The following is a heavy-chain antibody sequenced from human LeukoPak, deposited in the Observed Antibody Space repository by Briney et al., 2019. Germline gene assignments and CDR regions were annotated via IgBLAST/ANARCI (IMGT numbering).Heavy chain of an antibody. J-gene: IGHJ4*02. D-gene: IGHD2-15*01. CDR3: AREGSKYFDY. Sequence: PSETLSLTCTVSGGSISSGGYYWKWIRQHPGKGLEWIGYIYHSGSTYYNPSLKSRVTISVDTSKNQFSLKLSSVTAADTAVYYCAREGSKYFDYWGQGTLVTVSS. CDR2: IYHSGST. CDR1: GGSISSGGYY. V-gene: IGHV4-31*03.